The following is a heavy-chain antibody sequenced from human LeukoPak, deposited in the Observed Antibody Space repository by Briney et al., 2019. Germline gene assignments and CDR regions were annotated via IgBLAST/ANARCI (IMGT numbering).Heavy chain of an antibody. CDR3: AATYFYDSPLAFDI. D-gene: IGHD3-22*01. CDR2: FDPEGGET. Sequence: ASVKVSCKVSGYTLTELSMHWVRQAPGKGLEWMGGFDPEGGETNYAQKFQGRVTMTEDTSTDTAYMELSSLRSEDTAVYYCAATYFYDSPLAFDIWGQGTMVTVSS. V-gene: IGHV1-24*01. CDR1: GYTLTELS. J-gene: IGHJ3*02.